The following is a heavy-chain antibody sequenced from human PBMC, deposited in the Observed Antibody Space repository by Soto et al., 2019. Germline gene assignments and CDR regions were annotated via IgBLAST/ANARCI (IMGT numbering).Heavy chain of an antibody. CDR2: IIPIFETA. D-gene: IGHD6-6*01. V-gene: IGHV1-69*01. Sequence: QVHLVQSGAEVTKAGSSVKVSCKASAGTFSSHAFSWVRQAPGQGLEWVGGIIPIFETANYAQEFQGRVTISADESTNTVILGLNNLRSDDTAIYICAIGDRSSLIGNHWGPGTQVTVS. CDR3: AIGDRSSLIGNH. CDR1: AGTFSSHA. J-gene: IGHJ4*01.